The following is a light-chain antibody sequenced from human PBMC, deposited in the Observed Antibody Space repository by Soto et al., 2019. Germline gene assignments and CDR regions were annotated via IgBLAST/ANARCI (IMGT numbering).Light chain of an antibody. CDR2: AAS. J-gene: IGKJ5*01. CDR1: QGISNY. V-gene: IGKV1-27*01. CDR3: QQDYSTLAT. Sequence: IQVTQSTASLSAPVGDRRTLACRASQGISNYLAWYQQKPGKVPKLLIYAASTLQSGVPSRFTGSGSGTEFTLTITGLQLEDFATYYCQQDYSTLATFGQGRLPEVK.